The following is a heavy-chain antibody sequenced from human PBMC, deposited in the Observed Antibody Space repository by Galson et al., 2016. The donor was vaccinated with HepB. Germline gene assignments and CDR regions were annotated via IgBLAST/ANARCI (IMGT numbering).Heavy chain of an antibody. CDR2: IYPGDFDI. D-gene: IGHD3-3*01. J-gene: IGHJ6*02. V-gene: IGHV5-51*01. CDR1: GYTFDSYW. CDR3: ARSLTGSYDCWVAFCNYYAMDV. Sequence: QSGAEVKKPGESLKISCRGSGYTFDSYWIGWVCQMPGKGLEWMGIIYPGDFDIRYGPSFQGHVTISVDKSISTAYLQWSSLEASDTAMYYCARSLTGSYDCWVAFCNYYAMDVWGQGTTVTVS.